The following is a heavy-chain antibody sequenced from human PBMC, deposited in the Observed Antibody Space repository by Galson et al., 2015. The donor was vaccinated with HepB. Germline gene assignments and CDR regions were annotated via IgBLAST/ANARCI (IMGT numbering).Heavy chain of an antibody. D-gene: IGHD6-19*01. V-gene: IGHV1-8*01. CDR1: GYTFTSYD. J-gene: IGHJ6*03. Sequence: SVKVSCKASGYTFTSYDINWVRQATGQGLEWMGWMNPNSGNTGYAQKFQGRVTMTRNTSISTAYMELSSLRSEDTAVYYCARVGKVRAGWVYYYYYMDVWGKGTTVTVSS. CDR3: ARVGKVRAGWVYYYYYMDV. CDR2: MNPNSGNT.